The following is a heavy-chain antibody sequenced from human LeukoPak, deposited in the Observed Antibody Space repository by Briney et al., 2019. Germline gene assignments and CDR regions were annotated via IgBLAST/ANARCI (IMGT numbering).Heavy chain of an antibody. CDR2: IRYDGSNK. V-gene: IGHV3-30*02. CDR3: ADTYCSSTSCSMGP. Sequence: GGSLRLSCAASGFTFSSYGMHWVRQAPGKGLEWVAFIRYDGSNKYYADSVKGRFTISRDNSKNTLYLQMNSLRAEDTAVYYCADTYCSSTSCSMGPWGQGTLVTVSS. D-gene: IGHD2-2*01. J-gene: IGHJ5*02. CDR1: GFTFSSYG.